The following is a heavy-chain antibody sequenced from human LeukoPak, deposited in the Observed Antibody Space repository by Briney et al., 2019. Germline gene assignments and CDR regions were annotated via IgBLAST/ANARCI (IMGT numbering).Heavy chain of an antibody. CDR2: INPNSGGT. Sequence: ASVKVSCKASVYTFTGYYMHWVRQAPGQGLEWMVRINPNSGGTNYAQKFQGRVTMTRDTSISTAYMELSRLRSDDTAVYYCAREISPGDYGYWGQGTLVTVSS. CDR1: VYTFTGYY. V-gene: IGHV1-2*06. D-gene: IGHD4-17*01. J-gene: IGHJ4*02. CDR3: AREISPGDYGY.